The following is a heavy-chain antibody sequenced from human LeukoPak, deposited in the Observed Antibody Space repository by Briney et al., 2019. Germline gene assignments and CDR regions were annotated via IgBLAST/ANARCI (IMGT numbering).Heavy chain of an antibody. J-gene: IGHJ4*02. Sequence: ASVKVSCKASGYTFTGYYMHWVRQAPGQGLEWMGWINPNSGGTNYAQKFQGRVTMTRDTSISTACMELSRLRSDDTAVYYCARTTYYDFWSGYSSVFDYWGQGTLVTVSS. CDR3: ARTTYYDFWSGYSSVFDY. D-gene: IGHD3-3*01. V-gene: IGHV1-2*02. CDR1: GYTFTGYY. CDR2: INPNSGGT.